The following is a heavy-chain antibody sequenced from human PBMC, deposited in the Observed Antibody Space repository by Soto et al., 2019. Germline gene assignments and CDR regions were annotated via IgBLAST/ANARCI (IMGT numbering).Heavy chain of an antibody. CDR2: ISWNSGSI. D-gene: IGHD4-4*01. Sequence: PAWSLRQSVAAAECAYVGGARLCVRQAPGKDLEWVSGISWNSGSIGYADSVKGRFTISRDNAKNSLYLQMNSLRAEDTALYYCTKGPIATTGGGGFDYWGQGTLVTVS. V-gene: IGHV3-9*01. CDR1: ECAYVGGA. J-gene: IGHJ4*02. CDR3: TKGPIATTGGGGFDY.